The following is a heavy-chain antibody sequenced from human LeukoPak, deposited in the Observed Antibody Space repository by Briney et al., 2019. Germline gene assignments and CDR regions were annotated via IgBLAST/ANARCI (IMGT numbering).Heavy chain of an antibody. V-gene: IGHV3-30-3*01. D-gene: IGHD2-15*01. CDR1: GFTFSSYA. CDR3: ARVRVEDIVAYTGPSPWTWFDP. CDR2: ISYDGSNK. J-gene: IGHJ5*02. Sequence: GRSLRLSCAASGFTFSSYAMHWVRQAPGKGLEWVAVISYDGSNKYYADSVKGRFTISRDNSKNTLYLQMNSLRAEDTAVYYCARVRVEDIVAYTGPSPWTWFDPWGQGTLVTVSS.